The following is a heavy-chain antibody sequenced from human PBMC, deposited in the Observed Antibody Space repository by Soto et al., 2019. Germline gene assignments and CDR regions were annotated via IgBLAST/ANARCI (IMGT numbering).Heavy chain of an antibody. CDR2: INPSGGST. Sequence: GASVKVSCKASGYTFTSYYMHWVRQAPGQGLEWMGIINPSGGSTSYAQKFQGRVTMTRDTSTSTVYMELSSLRSEDTAVYYCACDGKDASGGYPNSFDPWGQGPLVTV. D-gene: IGHD3-10*01. CDR1: GYTFTSYY. J-gene: IGHJ5*02. V-gene: IGHV1-46*03. CDR3: ACDGKDASGGYPNSFDP.